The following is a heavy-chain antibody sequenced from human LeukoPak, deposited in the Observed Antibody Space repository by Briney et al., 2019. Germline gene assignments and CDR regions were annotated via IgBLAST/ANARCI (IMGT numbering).Heavy chain of an antibody. CDR3: ARAVAGIAAAGGSYFDY. V-gene: IGHV1-2*02. CDR1: GYTFTGYY. CDR2: INPNSGGT. J-gene: IGHJ4*02. D-gene: IGHD6-13*01. Sequence: ASVKVSCKASGYTFTGYYMHWVRQAPGQGLEWMGWINPNSGGTNYAQKFQGRVTMTRDTPISTAYMELSRLRSDDTAVYYCARAVAGIAAAGGSYFDYWGQGTLVTVSS.